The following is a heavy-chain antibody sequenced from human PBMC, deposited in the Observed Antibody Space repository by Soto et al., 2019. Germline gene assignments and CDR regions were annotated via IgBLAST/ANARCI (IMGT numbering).Heavy chain of an antibody. V-gene: IGHV4-59*13. J-gene: IGHJ4*02. CDR2: IYYSGST. D-gene: IGHD5-18*01. Sequence: SETLSLTCTVSGGSISSYYWSWIRQPPGKGLEWIGYIYYSGSTNYNPSLKSRVTISADTSKNQFSLTLSSVTAADTAVYYCARVVRGDTEMVISQYFDSWGQGTLVTVS. CDR1: GGSISSYY. CDR3: ARVVRGDTEMVISQYFDS.